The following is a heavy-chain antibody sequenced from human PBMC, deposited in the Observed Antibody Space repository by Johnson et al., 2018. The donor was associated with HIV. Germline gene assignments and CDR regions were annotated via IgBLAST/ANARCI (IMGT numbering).Heavy chain of an antibody. J-gene: IGHJ3*02. Sequence: VQLVESGGRVVRPGGSLRLSCAASGFTFDDFGMSWVRQAPGKGLEWVSGLNWNGGSTIYYVDSVKGRFTISRDNAKNSRYLQMNSLRAEDTAVYYCARTQRVTMIVVSLGAFDIWGQGTMVTVSS. D-gene: IGHD3-22*01. CDR2: LNWNGGSTI. CDR1: GFTFDDFG. CDR3: ARTQRVTMIVVSLGAFDI. V-gene: IGHV3-20*04.